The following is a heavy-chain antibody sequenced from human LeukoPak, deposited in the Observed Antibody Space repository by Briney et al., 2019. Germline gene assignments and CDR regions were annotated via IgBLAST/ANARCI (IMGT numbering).Heavy chain of an antibody. Sequence: GGSLRLSCAASGFTFSSYAMHWVRQAPGKGLEWVSAISGSGGGTYYADSVKGRFTISRDNSKNTLYLQMNSLRAEDTAVYYCAKKVLYSSSSSDYWGQGTLVTVSS. CDR1: GFTFSSYA. D-gene: IGHD6-6*01. CDR2: ISGSGGGT. V-gene: IGHV3-23*01. CDR3: AKKVLYSSSSSDY. J-gene: IGHJ4*02.